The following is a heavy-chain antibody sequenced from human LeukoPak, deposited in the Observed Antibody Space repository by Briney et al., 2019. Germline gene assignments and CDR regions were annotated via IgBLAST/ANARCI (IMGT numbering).Heavy chain of an antibody. CDR2: ISSSGSTI. V-gene: IGHV3-48*03. CDR3: ARDGIRAVGAFDI. CDR1: GFTFSSYE. J-gene: IGHJ3*02. D-gene: IGHD1-26*01. Sequence: GGSLRLSCAASGFTFSSYEMNWVRQAPGKGLKWVSYISSSGSTIYYADSVKGRFTISRDNAKNSLYLQMNSLRAEDTAVYYCARDGIRAVGAFDIWGQGTMVTVSS.